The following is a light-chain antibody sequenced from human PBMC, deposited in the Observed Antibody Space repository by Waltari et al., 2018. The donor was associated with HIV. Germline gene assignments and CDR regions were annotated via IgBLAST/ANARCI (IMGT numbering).Light chain of an antibody. CDR2: DVS. CDR1: SIDIDGSNY. Sequence: QSALTQPASVSGSPGQSITISCTGTSIDIDGSNYFSWYQQHPGKAPKLMIYDVSNRPSALSNRFSGSKSGNTASLTISGLQSEDEADYYCSSYTSSSTKVFGGGTKLTVL. J-gene: IGLJ2*01. V-gene: IGLV2-14*03. CDR3: SSYTSSSTKV.